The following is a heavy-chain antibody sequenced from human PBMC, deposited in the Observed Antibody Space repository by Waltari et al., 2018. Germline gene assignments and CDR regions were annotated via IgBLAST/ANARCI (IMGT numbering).Heavy chain of an antibody. D-gene: IGHD3-9*01. V-gene: IGHV3-33*01. J-gene: IGHJ4*02. CDR2: IWYDGSNK. Sequence: QVQLVESGGGVVQPGRSLRLSCAASGFTFSSYGMHWVRPAPGKGLAWVAVIWYDGSNKYYADPVKGRFTISRDNSKNTLYLQMNSLRAEDTAVYYCARARSREDILTGYFGYWGQGTLVTVSS. CDR3: ARARSREDILTGYFGY. CDR1: GFTFSSYG.